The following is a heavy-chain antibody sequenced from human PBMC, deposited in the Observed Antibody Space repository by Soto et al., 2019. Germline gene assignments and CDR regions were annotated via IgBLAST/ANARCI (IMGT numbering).Heavy chain of an antibody. V-gene: IGHV1-18*01. CDR3: ATPKFGESKNDAFDI. J-gene: IGHJ3*02. Sequence: QVQLVQSGAEVKKPGASVKVSCKASGYTFTSYGISWVRQAPGQGLEWMGWISAYNGNTNYAQKLQGRVTMTTDTPTSTAYMELRSLRSDDTAVYYCATPKFGESKNDAFDIGGQGTMVTVSS. D-gene: IGHD3-10*01. CDR2: ISAYNGNT. CDR1: GYTFTSYG.